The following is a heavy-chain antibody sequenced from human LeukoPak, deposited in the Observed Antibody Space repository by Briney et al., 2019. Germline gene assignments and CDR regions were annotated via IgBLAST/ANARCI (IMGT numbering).Heavy chain of an antibody. CDR2: IYYNGIT. Sequence: PSETLSLTCNVSGGSISSYYWSWIRRPPGTGLEWIGCIYYNGITNYNPSLKSRATMSVDTSKNQFSLKPSSVTAADTAVYYCARQSDCYYYGMDVWGQGTTVTVSS. CDR1: GGSISSYY. J-gene: IGHJ6*02. CDR3: ARQSDCYYYGMDV. V-gene: IGHV4-59*01.